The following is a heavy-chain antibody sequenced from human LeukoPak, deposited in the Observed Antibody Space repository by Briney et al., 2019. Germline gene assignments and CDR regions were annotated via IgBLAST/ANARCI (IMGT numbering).Heavy chain of an antibody. CDR1: GYSISSGYY. CDR3: ARVAAGIGFFQH. J-gene: IGHJ1*01. V-gene: IGHV4-38-2*02. D-gene: IGHD6-13*01. CDR2: IHHSGST. Sequence: SETLSLTCIVSGYSISSGYYWGWIRQPPGKGLEWIGNIHHSGSTYYNPSLKSRVTISVDTSKNQLSLKLNSVTAADTAVYYCARVAAGIGFFQHWGQGTLVTVSS.